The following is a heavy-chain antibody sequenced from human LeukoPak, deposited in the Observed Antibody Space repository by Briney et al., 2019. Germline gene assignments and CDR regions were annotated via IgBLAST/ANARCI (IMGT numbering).Heavy chain of an antibody. Sequence: PSETLSLTCTVSRGSISGYSWSWIRQSPGKGLEWIGYIHYTGSTSYNPSLKRRVSISVDRSLSLQLGSVTAADTAVYFCARDGNRSGYFNYSFFDLWGRGTLVTVST. V-gene: IGHV4-59*01. CDR2: IHYTGST. CDR3: ARDGNRSGYFNYSFFDL. CDR1: RGSISGYS. D-gene: IGHD3-3*01. J-gene: IGHJ2*01.